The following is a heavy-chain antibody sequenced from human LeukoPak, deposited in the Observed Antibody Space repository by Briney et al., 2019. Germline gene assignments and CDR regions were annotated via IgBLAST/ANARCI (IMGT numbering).Heavy chain of an antibody. V-gene: IGHV3-9*01. J-gene: IGHJ4*02. CDR1: GFTFDDYA. CDR3: ARRGYSGYGPSWFDY. D-gene: IGHD5-12*01. CDR2: ISWNSGSI. Sequence: AGRSLRLSCAASGFTFDDYAMHWVRQAPGKGLEWVSGISWNSGSIGYADSVKGRFTISRGNAKNTLYLQMNSLRAEDTAVYYCARRGYSGYGPSWFDYWGQGTLVTVSS.